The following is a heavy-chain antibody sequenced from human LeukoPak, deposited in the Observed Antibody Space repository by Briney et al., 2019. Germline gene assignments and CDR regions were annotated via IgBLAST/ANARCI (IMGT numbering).Heavy chain of an antibody. V-gene: IGHV5-51*01. J-gene: IGHJ6*02. CDR3: ARVQITMVRGVISGSYGMDV. Sequence: GESLKISCKGSGYSFTSYWIGWVRQMPGKGLEWMGIIYPGDSDTRYSPSFQGQVTISADKSISTASLQWSSLKASDTAMSYCARVQITMVRGVISGSYGMDVWGQGTTVTVSS. CDR1: GYSFTSYW. CDR2: IYPGDSDT. D-gene: IGHD3-10*01.